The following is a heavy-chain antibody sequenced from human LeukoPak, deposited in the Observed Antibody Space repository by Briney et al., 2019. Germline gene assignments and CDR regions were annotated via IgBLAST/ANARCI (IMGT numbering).Heavy chain of an antibody. Sequence: PGGSLRLSCIVSGFSFGDYAMTWVRQAPGKGLEWVGFIRSKSLGTTTAYAASVKGRFIVSRYDSQSTAYLQMSSLRTEDTAVYYCSRSITGSGWMYYFDFWGQGHLVTVSS. CDR1: GFSFGDYA. V-gene: IGHV3-49*04. D-gene: IGHD1-1*01. J-gene: IGHJ4*02. CDR2: IRSKSLGTTT. CDR3: SRSITGSGWMYYFDF.